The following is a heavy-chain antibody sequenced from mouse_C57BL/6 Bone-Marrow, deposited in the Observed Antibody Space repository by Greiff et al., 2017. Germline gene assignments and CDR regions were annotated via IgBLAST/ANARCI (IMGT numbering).Heavy chain of an antibody. CDR2: INPSNGGT. V-gene: IGHV1-53*01. CDR1: GYTFTSYG. J-gene: IGHJ3*01. CDR3: ARYYYGSSGGFAY. D-gene: IGHD1-1*01. Sequence: QVQLQQPGTELVKPGASVKLSCKASGYTFTSYGMHWVKQRPGQGLEWIGNINPSNGGTNYNEKVKSKATMTGDKATSTAYMQLSSLTSEDSAVYYCARYYYGSSGGFAYWGQGTLVTVSA.